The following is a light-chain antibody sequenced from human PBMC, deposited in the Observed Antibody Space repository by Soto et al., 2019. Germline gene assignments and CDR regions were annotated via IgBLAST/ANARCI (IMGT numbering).Light chain of an antibody. Sequence: QSALTQPASVSGSPGQSITISCTGTSSDVGGYNYVSWYQHHPGKAPKLMIYEVSNRPSGVSNRFSGSKSGNTASLTISGLQAEDEDDYYCSSYRDTHNLVFGIGTKLTVL. J-gene: IGLJ1*01. CDR3: SSYRDTHNLV. CDR2: EVS. CDR1: SSDVGGYNY. V-gene: IGLV2-14*01.